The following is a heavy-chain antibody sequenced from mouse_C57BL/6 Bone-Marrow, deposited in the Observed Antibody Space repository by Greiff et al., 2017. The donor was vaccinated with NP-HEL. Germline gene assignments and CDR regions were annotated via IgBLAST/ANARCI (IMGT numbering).Heavy chain of an antibody. CDR3: AREDYGRSYAMDY. Sequence: QVQLKQPGAELVKPGASVKLSCKASGYTFTSYWMHWVKQRPGRGLEWIGRIDPNSGGTKYNEKFKSKATLTVDKPSSTAYMQLSSLTSEDSAVYYCAREDYGRSYAMDYWGQGTSVTVSS. D-gene: IGHD1-1*01. CDR2: IDPNSGGT. J-gene: IGHJ4*01. CDR1: GYTFTSYW. V-gene: IGHV1-72*01.